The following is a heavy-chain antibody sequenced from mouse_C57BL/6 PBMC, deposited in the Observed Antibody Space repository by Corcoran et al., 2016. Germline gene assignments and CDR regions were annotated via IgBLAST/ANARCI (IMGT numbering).Heavy chain of an antibody. Sequence: DVQLQESGPGLVKPSQSLSLTCSVTGYSITSGYYWNWIRQFPGNKLEWMGYISYDGSNNYNPSLKNRISITRDTSKNQFFLKLNSVTTEDTATYYCARDGNYEYFDVWGTGTTVTVSS. J-gene: IGHJ1*03. CDR3: ARDGNYEYFDV. CDR1: GYSITSGYY. CDR2: ISYDGSN. V-gene: IGHV3-6*01. D-gene: IGHD2-1*01.